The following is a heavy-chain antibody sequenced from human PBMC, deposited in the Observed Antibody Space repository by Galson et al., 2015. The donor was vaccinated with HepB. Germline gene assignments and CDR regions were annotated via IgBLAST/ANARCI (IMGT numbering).Heavy chain of an antibody. V-gene: IGHV3-30-3*02. J-gene: IGHJ4*02. CDR3: AKELTAVAADY. D-gene: IGHD6-19*01. CDR2: IAYDRDNQ. Sequence: SMRLSCAASGFIFSNFALHWVRQAPGQGLEWVAAIAYDRDNQYYAHTVKGRFTISRDNSKNTLYLQMNSLRVEDTAVYYCAKELTAVAADYWGQGTLVTVSS. CDR1: GFIFSNFA.